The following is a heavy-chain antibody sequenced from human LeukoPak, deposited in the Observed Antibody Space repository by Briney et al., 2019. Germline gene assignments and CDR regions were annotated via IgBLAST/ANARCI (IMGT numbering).Heavy chain of an antibody. Sequence: GGSLRLSCAVSGFTFSSYGMSWVRQAPGKGLEWVSAISGSGGNTYYADSVKGRFTISRDNPKNTLYLQMNSLRAGDTAVYFCAKDLSPGHYWGQGTLVTVSS. J-gene: IGHJ4*02. CDR1: GFTFSSYG. V-gene: IGHV3-23*01. CDR2: ISGSGGNT. CDR3: AKDLSPGHY. D-gene: IGHD2/OR15-2a*01.